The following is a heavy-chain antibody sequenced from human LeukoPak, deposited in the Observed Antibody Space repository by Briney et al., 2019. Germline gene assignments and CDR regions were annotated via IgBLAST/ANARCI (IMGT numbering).Heavy chain of an antibody. Sequence: GGSLRLSCAASGFTFSGSAMHWVRQASGKGLEWVGRIRSKANSYATAYAASVKGRFTISRDDSKNTAYLQMNSLKTEDTAVYYCTTTTNYDFWSGSAFDIWGQGTMVTVSS. CDR2: IRSKANSYAT. CDR1: GFTFSGSA. J-gene: IGHJ3*02. CDR3: TTTTNYDFWSGSAFDI. V-gene: IGHV3-73*01. D-gene: IGHD3-3*01.